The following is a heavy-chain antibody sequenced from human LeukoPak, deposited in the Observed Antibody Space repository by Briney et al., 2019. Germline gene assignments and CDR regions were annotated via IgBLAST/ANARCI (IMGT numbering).Heavy chain of an antibody. CDR3: ARHVSSDLRIVVVTSDWYFDR. CDR1: GGSIRSSSLY. Sequence: PSETLSLTCIVSGGSIRSSSLYWGWISQPPGKGLDWLGTIYYGGSIYYSPSLKSRATISADTSKNQFSLNLSSMTAADTGVYYCARHVSSDLRIVVVTSDWYFDRWGRGTLVTVSS. J-gene: IGHJ2*01. V-gene: IGHV4-39*01. CDR2: IYYGGSI. D-gene: IGHD2-21*02.